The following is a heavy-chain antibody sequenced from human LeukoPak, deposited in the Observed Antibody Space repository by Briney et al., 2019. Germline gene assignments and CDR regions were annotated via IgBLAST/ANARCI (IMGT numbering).Heavy chain of an antibody. CDR3: ARDKARGGSPPNWFDP. Sequence: PSETLSLTCTVSGGSISSYYWSWIRQPAGKGLEWIGRIYTSGSTNYNPSLKSRVTMSVDTSKNQFSLKLSSVTAADTAVYYCARDKARGGSPPNWFDPWGQGTLVTVSS. CDR1: GGSISSYY. J-gene: IGHJ5*02. D-gene: IGHD3-10*01. CDR2: IYTSGST. V-gene: IGHV4-4*07.